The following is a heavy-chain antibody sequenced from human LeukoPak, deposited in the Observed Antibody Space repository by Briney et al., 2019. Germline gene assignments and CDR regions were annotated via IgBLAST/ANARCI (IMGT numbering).Heavy chain of an antibody. D-gene: IGHD6-13*01. J-gene: IGHJ4*02. CDR1: GGSISSSSYY. CDR2: IYYSGSI. V-gene: IGHV4-39*07. CDR3: ARDNAESSSWYLSYFDY. Sequence: SETLSLTCTVSGGSISSSSYYWGWIRQPPGKGLEWIGSIYYSGSIYYNPSLKSRVTISVDTSKNQFSLKLSSVTAADTAVYYCARDNAESSSWYLSYFDYWGQGTLVTVSS.